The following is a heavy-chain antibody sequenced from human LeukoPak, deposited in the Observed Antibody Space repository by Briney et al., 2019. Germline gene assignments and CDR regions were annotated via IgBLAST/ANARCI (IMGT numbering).Heavy chain of an antibody. Sequence: GESLKISCKGSGYNFTSNWIGWVRQMPGKGLEWMGIIYPGDSDTKYSPSFQGQVTISADKSISTAYLQWSSLKASDTAMYYCARHYYYSGSRGYILNGLDYWGQGTLVTVSS. CDR2: IYPGDSDT. J-gene: IGHJ4*02. CDR1: GYNFTSNW. CDR3: ARHYYYSGSRGYILNGLDY. V-gene: IGHV5-51*01. D-gene: IGHD3-22*01.